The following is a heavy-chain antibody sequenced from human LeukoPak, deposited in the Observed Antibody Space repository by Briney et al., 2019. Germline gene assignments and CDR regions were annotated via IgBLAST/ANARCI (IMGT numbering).Heavy chain of an antibody. Sequence: GGSLRLSCAASGFTVSSNYMNWVRQAPGKGLEWVSVIYSGGTTYYADSVKGRFSISRDNSKNTLYLQMNSLRAEDTAVYYCARGLVGAYFDYWGQGTLVTVSS. CDR1: GFTVSSNY. J-gene: IGHJ4*02. CDR2: IYSGGTT. V-gene: IGHV3-53*01. CDR3: ARGLVGAYFDY. D-gene: IGHD1-26*01.